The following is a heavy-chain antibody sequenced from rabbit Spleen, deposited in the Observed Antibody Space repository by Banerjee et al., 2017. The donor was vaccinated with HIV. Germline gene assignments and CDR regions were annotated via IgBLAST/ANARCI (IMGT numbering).Heavy chain of an antibody. V-gene: IGHV1S40*01. CDR1: GFTLSSYY. CDR3: ARGTNNGGYGFNL. D-gene: IGHD1-1*01. J-gene: IGHJ4*01. CDR2: IDPVFGIT. Sequence: QSLEESGGDLVKPGASLTLTCTASGFTLSSYYMNWVRQAPGKGLEWIGYIDPVFGITYYANWVNGRFSISRENAQNTVFLQMTSLTAADTATYFCARGTNNGGYGFNLWGQGTLVTVS.